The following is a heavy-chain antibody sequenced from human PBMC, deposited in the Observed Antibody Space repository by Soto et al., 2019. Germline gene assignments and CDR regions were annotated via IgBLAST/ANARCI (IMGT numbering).Heavy chain of an antibody. V-gene: IGHV1-69*01. CDR2: IIPIYGTA. CDR1: GGVFGSFS. Sequence: QVQLVQSGAEVRKPGSSVKVSCKASGGVFGSFSITWVRQAPGQGLEWIGGIIPIYGTANYAQNFQGRVTITADAATSTAYAEGSSLGSEDTAVYYCAKDRGADWESYDYDAMDVSGPGTTVIVSS. J-gene: IGHJ6*02. D-gene: IGHD3-10*01. CDR3: AKDRGADWESYDYDAMDV.